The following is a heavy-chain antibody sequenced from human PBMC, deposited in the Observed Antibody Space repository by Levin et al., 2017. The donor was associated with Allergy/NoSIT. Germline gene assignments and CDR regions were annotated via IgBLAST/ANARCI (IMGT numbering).Heavy chain of an antibody. Sequence: PGGSLRLSCTVSGGSISSSSYYWGWIRQPPGKGLEWIGSIYYSGSTYYNPSLKSRVTISVDTSKNQFSLKLSSVTAADTAVYYCARLMGDILTGYEGAYFDYWGQGTLVTVSS. CDR3: ARLMGDILTGYEGAYFDY. J-gene: IGHJ4*02. CDR2: IYYSGST. CDR1: GGSISSSSYY. D-gene: IGHD3-9*01. V-gene: IGHV4-39*01.